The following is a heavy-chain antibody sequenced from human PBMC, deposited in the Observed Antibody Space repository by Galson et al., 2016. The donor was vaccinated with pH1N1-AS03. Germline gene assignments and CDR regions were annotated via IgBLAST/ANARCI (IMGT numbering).Heavy chain of an antibody. CDR3: ARDWSIAVAGQPWGWFDP. CDR1: GFTFSSYA. CDR2: ISSNGGST. Sequence: SLRLSCAASGFTFSSYAMHWVRQAPGKGLEYVSAISSNGGSTYYANSVKGRLTISRDNSKNTLYLQMGSLGAEDMAVYYCARDWSIAVAGQPWGWFDPWGQGTLVTVSS. J-gene: IGHJ5*02. D-gene: IGHD6-19*01. V-gene: IGHV3-64*01.